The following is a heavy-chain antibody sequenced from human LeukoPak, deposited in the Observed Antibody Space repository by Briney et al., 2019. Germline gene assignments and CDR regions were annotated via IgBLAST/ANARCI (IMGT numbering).Heavy chain of an antibody. CDR2: INHSGST. CDR3: ARGAQTYYDKAPVDY. CDR1: GGSFSGYY. J-gene: IGHJ4*02. Sequence: SETLSLTCAVYGGSFSGYYWSWIRQPPGKGLEWIGEINHSGSTNYNPSLKSRVTISVDTSQSQFSLKLNSMTAADTAVYYCARGAQTYYDKAPVDYWGQGSHGIVSS. D-gene: IGHD3-22*01. V-gene: IGHV4-34*01.